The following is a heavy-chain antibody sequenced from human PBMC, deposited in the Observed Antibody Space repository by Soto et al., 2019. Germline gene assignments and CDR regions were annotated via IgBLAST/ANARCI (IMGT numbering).Heavy chain of an antibody. CDR2: VYCSGST. CDR3: ARTFYDSGTYYNSCFDP. Sequence: KASETLSLTCTVSGGSISNYYWNWIRQPPGKGLEWIGSVYCSGSTSYNPSLKSRVTMSVDTSKNQFSLKLTSVTAADAAVYYCARTFYDSGTYYNSCFDPWGQGTLVTVSS. CDR1: GGSISNYY. V-gene: IGHV4-59*01. D-gene: IGHD3-10*01. J-gene: IGHJ5*02.